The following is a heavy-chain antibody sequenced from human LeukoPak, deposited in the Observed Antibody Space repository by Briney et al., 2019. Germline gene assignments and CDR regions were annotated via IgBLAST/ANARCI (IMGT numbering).Heavy chain of an antibody. V-gene: IGHV4-59*08. CDR1: GGSISSYY. J-gene: IGHJ2*01. CDR2: IYYSGST. D-gene: IGHD1-14*01. Sequence: SETLSLTCTVSGGSISSYYWSWIRQPPGKGLEWIGYIYYSGSTNHNPSLKSRVTISVDTSKNQFSLKLSSVTAADTAVYYCARRGSGASLEYYFDLWGRGDLVTVSS. CDR3: ARRGSGASLEYYFDL.